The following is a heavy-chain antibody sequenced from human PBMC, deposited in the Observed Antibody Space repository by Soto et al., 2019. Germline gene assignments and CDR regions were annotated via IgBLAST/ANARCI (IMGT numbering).Heavy chain of an antibody. CDR2: ITHDGSST. Sequence: QVQMVESGGGVVQPGTSLRLSCVVTGLTFSGYGMHWVRQAPGKGLEWVADITHDGSSTYYADAVKGRFTVSRDNSKNILYLQMTSLRGDDTAMYYCAKDQMGRGWRTLDSWGQGTLVIVSS. V-gene: IGHV3-30*18. CDR3: AKDQMGRGWRTLDS. CDR1: GLTFSGYG. J-gene: IGHJ4*02. D-gene: IGHD3-10*01.